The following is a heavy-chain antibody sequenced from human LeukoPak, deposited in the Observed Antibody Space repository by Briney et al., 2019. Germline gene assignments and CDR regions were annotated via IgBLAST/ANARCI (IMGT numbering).Heavy chain of an antibody. CDR1: GGSISSSSYY. CDR2: IYYSGST. V-gene: IGHV4-39*01. Sequence: SETLSLTCTVSGGSISSSSYYWGWIRQPPGKGLEWIGSIYYSGSTFYNPSLKSRVTISVDTSKNQFSLKLSSVTAADTAVYYCARLPLWGQGTLVTVSS. J-gene: IGHJ4*02. CDR3: ARLPL.